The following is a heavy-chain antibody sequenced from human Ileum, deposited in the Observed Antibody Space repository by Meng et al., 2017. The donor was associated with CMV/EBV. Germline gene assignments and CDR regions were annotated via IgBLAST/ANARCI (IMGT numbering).Heavy chain of an antibody. CDR1: GYTFTDYA. D-gene: IGHD2-2*03. V-gene: IGHV1-18*01. CDR2: ISGYNSNT. CDR3: ARDGYYPSRVFDY. Sequence: QVQMVQAGAGVKKPGASVKVHCKASGYTFTDYAITWVRQAPGQGLEWMGWISGYNSNTKYAQKFQGRVTMTTDTSTTTVYMELRNLRYDDTAVYYCARDGYYPSRVFDYWGLGTLVTVSS. J-gene: IGHJ4*01.